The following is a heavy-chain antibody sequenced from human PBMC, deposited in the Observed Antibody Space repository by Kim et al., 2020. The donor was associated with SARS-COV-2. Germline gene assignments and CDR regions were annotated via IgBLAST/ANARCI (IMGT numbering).Heavy chain of an antibody. CDR1: GFTFSSYA. D-gene: IGHD3-9*01. CDR2: ISGSGGST. V-gene: IGHV3-23*01. J-gene: IGHJ3*02. Sequence: GGSLRLSCAASGFTFSSYAMSWVRQAPGKGLEWVSAISGSGGSTYYADSVKGRFTISRDNSKNTLYLQMDSLRAEDTAVYYCAKDLRQSPAPYAFDIWGQGTMVTVSS. CDR3: AKDLRQSPAPYAFDI.